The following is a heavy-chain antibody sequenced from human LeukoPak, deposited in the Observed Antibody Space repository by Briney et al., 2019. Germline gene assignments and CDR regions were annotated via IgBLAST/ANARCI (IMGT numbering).Heavy chain of an antibody. CDR1: GFTFSSYS. CDR3: ARGRIAARPSYFDY. D-gene: IGHD6-6*01. Sequence: GGSLRLSCAASGFTFSSYSMNWVRQAPGKGLEWVSSISSSSSYIYYADSVKGRFTISRDNAKNSLYLQMNSLRAEDTVVYYCARGRIAARPSYFDYWGQGTLVTVSS. J-gene: IGHJ4*02. CDR2: ISSSSSYI. V-gene: IGHV3-21*01.